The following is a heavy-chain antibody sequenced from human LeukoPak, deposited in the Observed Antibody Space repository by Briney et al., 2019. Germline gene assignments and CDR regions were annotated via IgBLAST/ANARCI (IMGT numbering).Heavy chain of an antibody. D-gene: IGHD3-16*02. V-gene: IGHV4-39*01. CDR1: GGSISSSSSY. Sequence: SETLSLTCSVSGGSISSSSSYWGWIRQPPGKGLEWIGSIYYSGSSFDNPALKSRVTISVDTSKNQFSLKLSSVTAADTAVYYCARLIGLGEVSPYFDSWGQGRLVTVSS. CDR3: ARLIGLGEVSPYFDS. CDR2: IYYSGSS. J-gene: IGHJ4*02.